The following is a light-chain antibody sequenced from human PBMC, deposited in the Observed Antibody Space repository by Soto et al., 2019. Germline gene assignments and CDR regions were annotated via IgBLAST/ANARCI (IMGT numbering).Light chain of an antibody. CDR2: EVS. CDR1: SSDVGSYNL. CDR3: CSYAGSSTFPV. Sequence: QSALTQPASVSGSPGQSITISCTGTSSDVGSYNLVSWYQQHPGKAPKLMIYEVSKRPSGVSNRFSGSKSGNTASLTISGLQAEDEADYYCCSYAGSSTFPVFGGGTKLTVL. V-gene: IGLV2-23*02. J-gene: IGLJ2*01.